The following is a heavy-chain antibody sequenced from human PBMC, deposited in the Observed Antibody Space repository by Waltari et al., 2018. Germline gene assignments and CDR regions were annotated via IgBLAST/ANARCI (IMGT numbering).Heavy chain of an antibody. V-gene: IGHV3-21*01. CDR3: ATGGWGFYLDN. CDR2: ISSTGTYT. Sequence: EVQLVESGGGLVKPGGSLRLSCAASGFTLSRYSMNWVRQAPGKGLEWISSISSTGTYTHYADSVKGRFTISRDNAKNSLYLQMNSLRAEDTGVYWCATGGWGFYLDNWGQGTLVTFSS. D-gene: IGHD7-27*01. J-gene: IGHJ4*02. CDR1: GFTLSRYS.